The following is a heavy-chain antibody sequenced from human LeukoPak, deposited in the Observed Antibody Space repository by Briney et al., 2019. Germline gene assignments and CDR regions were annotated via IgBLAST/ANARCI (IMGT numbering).Heavy chain of an antibody. CDR1: GGSFSGYY. CDR2: INHSGST. Sequence: SETLSLTCAVYGGSFSGYYWSWIRQPPGKRLEWIGEINHSGSTNYNTSLKSRVTISVDTSKNQCSLKLSSVTAADTAVYYCALAARRSASFDYWGQGTLVSVFS. D-gene: IGHD6-6*01. CDR3: ALAARRSASFDY. V-gene: IGHV4-34*01. J-gene: IGHJ4*02.